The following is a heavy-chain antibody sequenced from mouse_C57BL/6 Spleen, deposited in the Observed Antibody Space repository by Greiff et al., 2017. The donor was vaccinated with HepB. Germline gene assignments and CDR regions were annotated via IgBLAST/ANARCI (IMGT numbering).Heavy chain of an antibody. J-gene: IGHJ2*01. Sequence: VQLQQPGAELVKPGASVKLSCKASGYTFTSYWMQWVKQRPGQGLEWIGEIDPSDSYTNYNQKFKGKATLTVDTSSSTAYMQLSSLTSEDSAVYYCAAVVAPYYFDYWGQGTTLTVSS. V-gene: IGHV1-50*01. D-gene: IGHD1-1*01. CDR1: GYTFTSYW. CDR2: IDPSDSYT. CDR3: AAVVAPYYFDY.